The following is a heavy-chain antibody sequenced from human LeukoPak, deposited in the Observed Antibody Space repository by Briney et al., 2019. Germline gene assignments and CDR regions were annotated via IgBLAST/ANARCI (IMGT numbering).Heavy chain of an antibody. CDR3: ARDRRVVATISSYFDF. V-gene: IGHV1-18*01. D-gene: IGHD5-12*01. CDR2: ISIYHGST. J-gene: IGHJ4*02. CDR1: GYTFSGFG. Sequence: ASVKVSCKTSGYTFSGFGISWVRQAPGQGLEWVGWISIYHGSTDYSKKFQGRVTMTTGTSTNTVYMDLRGLKSDDTAVYYCARDRRVVATISSYFDFWGQGTLVTVSS.